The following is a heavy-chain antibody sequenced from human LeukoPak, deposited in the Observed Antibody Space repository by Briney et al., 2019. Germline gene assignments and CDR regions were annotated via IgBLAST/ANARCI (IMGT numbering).Heavy chain of an antibody. CDR3: VLGGYSYGSPSDY. Sequence: ASVKVSCTASGGTFSSYAISWVRQAPGQRLEWMGRIIPILGIANYAQKFQGRVTITADKSTSTAYMELSSLRSEDTAVYYCVLGGYSYGSPSDYWGQGTLVTVSS. D-gene: IGHD5-18*01. V-gene: IGHV1-69*04. J-gene: IGHJ4*02. CDR2: IIPILGIA. CDR1: GGTFSSYA.